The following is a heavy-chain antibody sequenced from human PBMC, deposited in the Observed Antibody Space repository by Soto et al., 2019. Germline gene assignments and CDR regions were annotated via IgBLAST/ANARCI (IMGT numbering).Heavy chain of an antibody. CDR1: GGAVSNKTYY. CDR2: VYYSGPP. J-gene: IGHJ4*02. Sequence: SETLSLTCSVSGGAVSNKTYYWSWIRQPPGKILEWIGYVYYSGPPNYNPSLKSRVTLSVDLSKNQCSVRLSSVTTYYCARTTAVPNTLRSRYFFDYWGEGTLVTV. D-gene: IGHD1-7*01. CDR3: VPNTLRSRYFFDY. V-gene: IGHV4-61*01.